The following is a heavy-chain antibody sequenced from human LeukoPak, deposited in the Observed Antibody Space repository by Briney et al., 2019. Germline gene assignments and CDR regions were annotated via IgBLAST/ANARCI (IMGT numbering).Heavy chain of an antibody. CDR3: AKDGGAYSGYDVLSWFDP. CDR1: GFTFSSYG. D-gene: IGHD5-12*01. CDR2: ISGSGGST. Sequence: PGGSLRLSCAASGFTFSSYGMSWVRQAPGKGLEWVSAISGSGGSTYYADSVKGRFTISRDNSKNTLYLQMNSLRAEDTAVYYCAKDGGAYSGYDVLSWFDPWGQGTLVTVSS. J-gene: IGHJ5*02. V-gene: IGHV3-23*01.